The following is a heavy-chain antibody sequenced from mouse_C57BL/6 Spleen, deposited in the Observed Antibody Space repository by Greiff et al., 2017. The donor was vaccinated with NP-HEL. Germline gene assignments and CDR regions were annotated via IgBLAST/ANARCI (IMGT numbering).Heavy chain of an antibody. J-gene: IGHJ1*03. CDR3: TRPLSGGSSRYFDV. Sequence: QVHVKQSGAELVRPGASVTLSCKASGYTFTDYEMHWVKQTPVHGLEWIGAIDPETGGTAYNQKFKGKAILTADKSSSTAYMELRSLTSEDSAVYYCTRPLSGGSSRYFDVWGTGTTVTVSS. CDR1: GYTFTDYE. V-gene: IGHV1-15*01. D-gene: IGHD1-1*01. CDR2: IDPETGGT.